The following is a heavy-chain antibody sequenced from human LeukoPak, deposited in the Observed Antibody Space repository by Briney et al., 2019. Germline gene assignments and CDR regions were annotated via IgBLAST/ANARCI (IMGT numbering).Heavy chain of an antibody. V-gene: IGHV3-7*03. Sequence: GGSLRLSCAASGFTFSSYSMNWVRQAPGKGLEWVASIKGDGSERQYVDSVKGRFSISRDNTKGSLFLQLNSLRAEDTAVYYCARAEVGFYGSGSYYNPDYWGQGTLVTVSS. J-gene: IGHJ4*02. D-gene: IGHD3-10*01. CDR2: IKGDGSER. CDR1: GFTFSSYS. CDR3: ARAEVGFYGSGSYYNPDY.